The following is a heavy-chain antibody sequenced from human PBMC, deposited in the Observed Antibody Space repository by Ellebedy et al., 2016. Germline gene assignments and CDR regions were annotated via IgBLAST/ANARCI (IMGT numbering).Heavy chain of an antibody. D-gene: IGHD1-14*01. CDR2: IIPILGIA. CDR1: GYTLTELS. J-gene: IGHJ4*02. Sequence: ASVKVSCKVSGYTLTELSMHWVRQAPGQGLEWMGRIIPILGIANYAQKFQGRVTITADKSTSTAYMELSSLRSEDTAVYYCARERVTGYFDYWGQGTLVTVSS. V-gene: IGHV1-69*04. CDR3: ARERVTGYFDY.